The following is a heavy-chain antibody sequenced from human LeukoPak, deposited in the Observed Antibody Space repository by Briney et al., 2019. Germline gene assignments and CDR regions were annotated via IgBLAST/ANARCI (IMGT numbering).Heavy chain of an antibody. J-gene: IGHJ6*03. V-gene: IGHV3-7*01. D-gene: IGHD2-21*01. CDR3: ARIGVAYYYYMDV. CDR2: IKQDGSDK. Sequence: GGSLRLSCAASGFTFSTYWMTWVRQAPGQGLEWVANIKQDGSDKYYVDSVKGRFTISRDNAKNSLYLQMNSLRAEDTAVYYCARIGVAYYYYMDVWGKGTTVTVSS. CDR1: GFTFSTYW.